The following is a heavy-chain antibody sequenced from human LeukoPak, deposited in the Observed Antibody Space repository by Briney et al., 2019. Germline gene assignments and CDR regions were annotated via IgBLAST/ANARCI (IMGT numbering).Heavy chain of an antibody. CDR3: ARGFDFPY. CDR1: GFTFTNYD. V-gene: IGHV1-8*03. Sequence: ASVKVSCKTSGFTFTNYDMNWVRQATGQGLEWMGWMNPNSGKTGYAQKFQGRVTISWNTSISTAYMELSSLTSEDTAVYFCARGFDFPYWGQGTQVTVSS. D-gene: IGHD3-9*01. J-gene: IGHJ4*02. CDR2: MNPNSGKT.